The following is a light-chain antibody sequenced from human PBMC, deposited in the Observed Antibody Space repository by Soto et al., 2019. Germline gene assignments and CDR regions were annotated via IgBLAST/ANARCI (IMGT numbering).Light chain of an antibody. V-gene: IGKV1-12*01. CDR3: QQANGFPHT. CDR1: QNIGGT. J-gene: IGKJ2*01. CDR2: AAS. Sequence: MTQSPATLSVSPGERATLSCRASQNIGGTLAWYQQKPGQAPKLLIYAASTLQNGVPSRFSGSGSGTDFTLTISGLQPEDFATYYCQQANGFPHTFGQGTRLDIK.